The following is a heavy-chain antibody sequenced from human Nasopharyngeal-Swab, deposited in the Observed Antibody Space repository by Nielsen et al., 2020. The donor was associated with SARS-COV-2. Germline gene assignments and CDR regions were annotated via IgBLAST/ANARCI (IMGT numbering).Heavy chain of an antibody. V-gene: IGHV1-8*01. CDR2: MNPNSGNT. J-gene: IGHJ6*02. Sequence: ASVQVSCKASGYTFTSYDINWVRQATGQGFEWMGWMNPNSGNTGYAQKFQGRVTMTRNNSISTAYMELSSLRSEDTAVYYCARAGAAAPGVYYGMDVWGQGTTVTVSS. D-gene: IGHD6-13*01. CDR3: ARAGAAAPGVYYGMDV. CDR1: GYTFTSYD.